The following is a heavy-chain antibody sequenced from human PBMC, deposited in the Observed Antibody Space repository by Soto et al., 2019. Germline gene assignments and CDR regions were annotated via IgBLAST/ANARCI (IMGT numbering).Heavy chain of an antibody. CDR2: IYYSGST. V-gene: IGHV4-30-4*01. CDR3: ARVRTQYYDFWSGYYPKGWFDP. CDR1: GGSISSGDYY. J-gene: IGHJ5*02. D-gene: IGHD3-3*01. Sequence: TSETLSLTCTVSGGSISSGDYYWSWIRQPPGKGLEWIGYIYYSGSTYYNPSLKSRVTISVDTSKNQFSLKLSSVTAADTAVYYCARVRTQYYDFWSGYYPKGWFDPWGQGTLVTVSS.